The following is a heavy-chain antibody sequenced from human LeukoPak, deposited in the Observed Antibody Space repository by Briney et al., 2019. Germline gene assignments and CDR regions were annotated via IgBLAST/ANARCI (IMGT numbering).Heavy chain of an antibody. D-gene: IGHD1-1*01. CDR2: IKPDGSQK. J-gene: IGHJ4*02. V-gene: IGHV3-7*03. CDR1: GFTFLNSW. Sequence: PTGGSLRLSCAASGFTFLNSWMSWVRQAPGKGLEWMANIKPDGSQKYYVDSVKGRFTISRDNAKNSLYLQVDSLTAEDTAIYYCARDRDNNWYPYHDYWGQGVLVTVSS. CDR3: ARDRDNNWYPYHDY.